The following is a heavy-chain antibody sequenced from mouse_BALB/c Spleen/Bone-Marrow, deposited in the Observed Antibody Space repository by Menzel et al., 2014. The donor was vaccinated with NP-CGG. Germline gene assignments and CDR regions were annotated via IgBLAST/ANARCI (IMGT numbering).Heavy chain of an antibody. V-gene: IGHV7-3*02. Sequence: EVHLVESGGGLVQPGGSLRLSCATSGFTFTDYYMSWVRQPPGKALEWLGFIRNKPNGYTTEYSASVKGRFTISRDNSQSILYLQMSTLRAEDSATYYCARDDYGRGYWGQGTTLTVSS. CDR1: GFTFTDYY. J-gene: IGHJ2*01. CDR3: ARDDYGRGY. D-gene: IGHD1-1*01. CDR2: IRNKPNGYTT.